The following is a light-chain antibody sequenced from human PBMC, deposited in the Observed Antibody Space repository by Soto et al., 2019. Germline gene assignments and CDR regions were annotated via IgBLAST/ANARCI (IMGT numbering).Light chain of an antibody. Sequence: EVVLTQSPGTLSLSPGERAPLSCRASQSVSSSYLAWYQQKPGQAPRLLIYGASSRATGIPDRFSGSGSGTDFTLTISRLEPEDFAVYYCQQYGRSPLTVGQGTKVDIK. V-gene: IGKV3-20*01. CDR2: GAS. CDR1: QSVSSSY. J-gene: IGKJ1*01. CDR3: QQYGRSPLT.